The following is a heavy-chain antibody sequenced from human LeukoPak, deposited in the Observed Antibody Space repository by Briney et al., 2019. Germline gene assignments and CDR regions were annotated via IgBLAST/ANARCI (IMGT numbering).Heavy chain of an antibody. J-gene: IGHJ2*01. CDR2: LHSGGHT. CDR1: GFTVSSNY. CDR3: VRGLSGVSSWYFDL. Sequence: GGSLRLSCAASGFTVSSNYLIWVRQAPGKGLVWVSALHSGGHTFYADSVRGRFTISRDISKNTLYLQMNNLGAEDTALYYCVRGLSGVSSWYFDLWGRGTLISVSS. V-gene: IGHV3-53*01. D-gene: IGHD7-27*01.